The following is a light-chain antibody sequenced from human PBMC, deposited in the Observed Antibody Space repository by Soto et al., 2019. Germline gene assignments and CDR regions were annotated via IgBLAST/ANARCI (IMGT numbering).Light chain of an antibody. J-gene: IGKJ1*01. Sequence: EIVLTQSPGTLSLSPGERATLSCRASQSVSSSYFAWYQQKPGQAPNLLIYGASSRATGIPDRFCGSGSVTEFTLPIIRLEPDDFSVAYCRQYRSSLRWTFGRGTKVEIK. CDR2: GAS. CDR3: RQYRSSLRWT. V-gene: IGKV3-20*01. CDR1: QSVSSSY.